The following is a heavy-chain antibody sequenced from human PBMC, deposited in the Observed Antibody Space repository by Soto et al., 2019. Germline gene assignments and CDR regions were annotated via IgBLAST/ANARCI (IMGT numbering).Heavy chain of an antibody. CDR1: GGSISSYY. J-gene: IGHJ6*04. V-gene: IGHV4-59*08. CDR2: IYYSGST. D-gene: IGHD5-18*01. Sequence: SETLSLTCTVSGGSISSYYWSWIRQPPGKGLEWIGYIYYSGSTNYNPSLKSRVTISVDTSKNQFSLKLSSVTAADTAVYYCARQQDTAMVEDYYYYYGMDVWGKGTTVTVSS. CDR3: ARQQDTAMVEDYYYYYGMDV.